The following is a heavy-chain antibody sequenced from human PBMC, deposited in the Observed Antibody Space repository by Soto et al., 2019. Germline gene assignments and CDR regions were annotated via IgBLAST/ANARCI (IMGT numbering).Heavy chain of an antibody. Sequence: SEPLSLPCTVSDGSISSSSYYWCRILQPPVKGREWIGSIYYSGSTYYNPSLKSRVTISVDTSKNQFSLKLSSVTAADTAVYYCARLRTMVRGLVLDWGQGTLVTVSS. CDR3: ARLRTMVRGLVLD. D-gene: IGHD3-10*01. CDR1: DGSISSSSYY. CDR2: IYYSGST. J-gene: IGHJ4*02. V-gene: IGHV4-39*01.